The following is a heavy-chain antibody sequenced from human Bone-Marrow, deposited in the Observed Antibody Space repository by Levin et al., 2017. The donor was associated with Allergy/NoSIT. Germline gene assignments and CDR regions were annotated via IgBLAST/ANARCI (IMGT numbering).Heavy chain of an antibody. D-gene: IGHD2-21*01. V-gene: IGHV1-18*01. Sequence: GESLKISCQASGYTFTNFGISWVRQAPGQGLEWMGWISTYNGNTNYAQKFQGRVTMTTDTSTTTAYMELRSLTSDDTAVYYCARGGAPVIRDRARSFDPWGQGTLVIVSS. J-gene: IGHJ5*02. CDR3: ARGGAPVIRDRARSFDP. CDR1: GYTFTNFG. CDR2: ISTYNGNT.